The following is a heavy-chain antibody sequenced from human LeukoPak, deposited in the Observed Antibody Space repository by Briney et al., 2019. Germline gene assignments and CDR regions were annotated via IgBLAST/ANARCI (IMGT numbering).Heavy chain of an antibody. CDR2: ISGSGGST. CDR1: GFTFDDHG. CDR3: AKGSKLVVITRDHYMAV. D-gene: IGHD3-22*01. Sequence: GGSLRVSCAASGFTFDDHGMSWVRQAPGKGLEWVSAISGSGGSTYYADSVKGRFTISRDNSKNTLYLQMNSLRAGDTAVYYCAKGSKLVVITRDHYMAVWGKGTTVTISS. J-gene: IGHJ6*03. V-gene: IGHV3-23*01.